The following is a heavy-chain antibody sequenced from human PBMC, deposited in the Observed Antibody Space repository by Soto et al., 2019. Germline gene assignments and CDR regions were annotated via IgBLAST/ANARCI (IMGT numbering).Heavy chain of an antibody. D-gene: IGHD3-22*01. CDR3: ARSHLYYDSSRYPDY. CDR1: GFTFTDYA. J-gene: IGHJ4*02. CDR2: IDASGGYT. V-gene: IGHV3-21*04. Sequence: GGSLRLSCAASGFTFTDYAMSWVRQAPGKGLEWVSLIDASGGYTYYADSVKGRFTISRDNARNSLYLQMNSLRAEDTAVYYCARSHLYYDSSRYPDYWGQGTLVTVSS.